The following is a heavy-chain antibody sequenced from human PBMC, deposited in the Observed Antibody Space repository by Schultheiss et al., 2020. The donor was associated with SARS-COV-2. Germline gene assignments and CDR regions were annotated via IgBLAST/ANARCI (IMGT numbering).Heavy chain of an antibody. Sequence: ASVKVSCKASGYTFTGYYMHWVRQAPGQGLEWMGWINPNSGNTGYAQKFQGRVTMTRYTSISTAYMELSRLGSDDTAVYYCARGGTRHYYYYDMDVWGQGATVTVAS. CDR2: INPNSGNT. J-gene: IGHJ6*02. CDR3: ARGGTRHYYYYDMDV. D-gene: IGHD1/OR15-1a*01. V-gene: IGHV1-2*02. CDR1: GYTFTGYY.